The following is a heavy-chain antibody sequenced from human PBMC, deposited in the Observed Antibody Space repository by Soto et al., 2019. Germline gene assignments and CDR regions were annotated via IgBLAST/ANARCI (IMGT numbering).Heavy chain of an antibody. J-gene: IGHJ4*02. D-gene: IGHD1-1*01. CDR1: GFTFSSYS. CDR2: ISGGGSDM. Sequence: PGGSLRLSCAASGFTFSSYSMNWVRQAPGKGLEWVSSISGGGSDMYYADSVRGRFTVSRDNTKNSLFLQMNNLRAEDTAVYYCRRLATADYWGQGVLVTVSS. CDR3: RRLATADY. V-gene: IGHV3-21*01.